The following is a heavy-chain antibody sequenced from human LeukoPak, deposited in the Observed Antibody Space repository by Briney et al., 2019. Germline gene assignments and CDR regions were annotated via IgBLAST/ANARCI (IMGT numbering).Heavy chain of an antibody. D-gene: IGHD3-3*01. V-gene: IGHV3-53*01. Sequence: PGGSLRLSCAASGFIVSSNYMSWVRQAPGKGVEWVSVIYSGGSIYYADSVKGRFTISRDNSKNTLYLQMNSLRVEDTAVYYCARVLSGRLDYWGQGTLVTVSS. J-gene: IGHJ4*02. CDR1: GFIVSSNY. CDR2: IYSGGSI. CDR3: ARVLSGRLDY.